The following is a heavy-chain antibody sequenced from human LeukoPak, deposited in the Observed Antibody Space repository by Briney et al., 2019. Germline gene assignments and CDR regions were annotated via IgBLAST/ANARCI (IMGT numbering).Heavy chain of an antibody. D-gene: IGHD4-17*01. CDR1: GFTFTTYW. CDR3: ARDKVNGAMTATLFGY. V-gene: IGHV3-7*01. Sequence: RGSPRVSCSASGFTFTTYWMTWVRQGPGKGLEWVAHINPEGSQRNYVDSVKGRFAISRDNAKNSLYLQMDSLTDEDTAVYYCARDKVNGAMTATLFGYWGERNLGTVSS. CDR2: INPEGSQR. J-gene: IGHJ4*02.